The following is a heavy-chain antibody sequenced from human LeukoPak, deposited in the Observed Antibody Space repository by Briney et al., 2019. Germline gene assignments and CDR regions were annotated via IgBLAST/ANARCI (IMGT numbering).Heavy chain of an antibody. D-gene: IGHD2-21*01. V-gene: IGHV3-15*01. J-gene: IGHJ4*02. CDR3: ITPLPYSAQ. Sequence: GGSLRLSCAASGFTFSNYAMTWVRQAPGKGLEWVGRIKPKTDGETTEYAAPVKDRFSISRDDSKSMMYLQMNSLKTEDTAIYYCITPLPYSAQGGQGTLVTVSS. CDR1: GFTFSNYA. CDR2: IKPKTDGETT.